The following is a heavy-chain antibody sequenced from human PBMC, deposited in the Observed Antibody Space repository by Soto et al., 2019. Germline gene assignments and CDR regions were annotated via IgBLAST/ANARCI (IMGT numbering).Heavy chain of an antibody. V-gene: IGHV3-33*01. CDR1: GFTFSSYG. J-gene: IGHJ6*03. CDR3: ARDPKPLYYIAV. CDR2: IWYDGSNK. Sequence: GGSLRFSCAASGFTFSSYGMHWVRQAPGKGLEWVAVIWYDGSNKYYADSVKSRFTISRDNSKNTLYLQMNSVRAEDTAVYYCARDPKPLYYIAVWGKGTTVTVSS.